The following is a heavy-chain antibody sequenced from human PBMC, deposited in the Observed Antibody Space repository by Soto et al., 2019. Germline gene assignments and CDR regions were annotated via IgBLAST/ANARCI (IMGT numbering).Heavy chain of an antibody. CDR1: GGSISSYY. Sequence: SETLSLTCTVSGGSISSYYWSWIRQPPGKGLEWIGNIYYSGSTNYNPTLKSRVTISVDTSKNQFSLKLSSVTAADTAVYYCARTRPMASGYDYNWFDPWGQGTLVTVSS. CDR2: IYYSGST. J-gene: IGHJ5*02. CDR3: ARTRPMASGYDYNWFDP. V-gene: IGHV4-59*01. D-gene: IGHD5-12*01.